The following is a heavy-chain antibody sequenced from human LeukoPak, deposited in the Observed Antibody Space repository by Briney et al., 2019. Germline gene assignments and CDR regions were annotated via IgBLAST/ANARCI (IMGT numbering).Heavy chain of an antibody. CDR2: FDPEDGET. J-gene: IGHJ5*02. V-gene: IGHV1-24*01. CDR1: GYTLTELS. D-gene: IGHD2-2*01. Sequence: ASVKVSCKVSGYTLTELSMHWVRQAPGKGLEWMEGFDPEDGETIYAQKFQGRVTMTEGTSTDTAYMELSSLRSEDTAVYYCATELDCSSTSCYLDPWGQGTLVTVSS. CDR3: ATELDCSSTSCYLDP.